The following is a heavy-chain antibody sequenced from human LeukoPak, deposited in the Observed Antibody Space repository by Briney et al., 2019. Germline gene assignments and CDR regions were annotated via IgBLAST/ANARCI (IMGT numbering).Heavy chain of an antibody. CDR2: IKQDGGVK. V-gene: IGHV3-7*01. J-gene: IGHJ4*02. CDR3: ARDRVLGVHAY. CDR1: GFSFSSYW. Sequence: GGSLRLSCAASGFSFSSYWMSWVRQAPGKGLEWVATIKQDGGVKDYVDSVKGRFTISRDNAKNSLYLQMNSLGAEDTAVYYCARDRVLGVHAYWGQGTLVTVSS. D-gene: IGHD6-6*01.